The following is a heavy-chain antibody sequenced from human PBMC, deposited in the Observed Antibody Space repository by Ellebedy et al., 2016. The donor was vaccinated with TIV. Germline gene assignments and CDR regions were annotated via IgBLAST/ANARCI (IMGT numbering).Heavy chain of an antibody. CDR1: GYSISSDYY. CDR2: VYHSGTT. J-gene: IGHJ4*02. D-gene: IGHD3-10*01. CDR3: ARGGTSGTHHCDY. V-gene: IGHV4-38-2*02. Sequence: SETLSLTCTVSGYSISSDYYWGWIRQPPGKGLEWIGSVYHSGTTYYNPSIKTRVTISIDSSKNQFSLKLNSVTVADTAVYYCARGGTSGTHHCDYWGQGTLVTVSS.